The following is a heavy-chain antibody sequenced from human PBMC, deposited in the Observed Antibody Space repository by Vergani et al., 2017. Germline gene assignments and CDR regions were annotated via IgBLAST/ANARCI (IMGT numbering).Heavy chain of an antibody. CDR1: GGSISSGSYY. CDR3: AREDGVPAACYYMDV. J-gene: IGHJ6*03. CDR2: IYTSGST. D-gene: IGHD2-2*01. Sequence: QVQLQESGPGLVKPSQTLSLTCTVSGGSISSGSYYWSWLRQPAGKGLEWIGRIYTSGSTNYNPSLKSRVTISIDTSKNQFSLKLSSVTAADTAVYYCAREDGVPAACYYMDVWGKGTTVTVSS. V-gene: IGHV4-61*02.